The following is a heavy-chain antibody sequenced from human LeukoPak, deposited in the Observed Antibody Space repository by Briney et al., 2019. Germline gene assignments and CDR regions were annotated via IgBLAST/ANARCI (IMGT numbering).Heavy chain of an antibody. J-gene: IGHJ4*02. CDR1: GGSISSSSYY. D-gene: IGHD3-10*01. CDR3: ASGEFKYYFDY. Sequence: SETLSLTCTVSGGSISSSSYYWGWIRQPPGKGLEWIGSIYYSGSTYYNPSLKSRVTISVDTSKNQFSLKLSSVTAADTAVYYCASGEFKYYFDYWGQGTLVTVSS. CDR2: IYYSGST. V-gene: IGHV4-39*01.